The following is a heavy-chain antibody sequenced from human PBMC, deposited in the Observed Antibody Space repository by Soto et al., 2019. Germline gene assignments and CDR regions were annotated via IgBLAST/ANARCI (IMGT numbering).Heavy chain of an antibody. CDR2: ISAYNGNT. CDR3: XRXVGALGHWFDP. D-gene: IGHD1-26*01. Sequence: QVQLVQSGAEVKKPGASVKVSCKASGYTFTSYGISWVRQAPGQGLEWMGRISAYNGNTNYAQKLQGRVTMTTDTXXXXXXXXXXXXXXXXXXXXXXXRXVGALGHWFDPWGQGTLVTVSS. J-gene: IGHJ5*02. V-gene: IGHV1-18*01. CDR1: GYTFTSYG.